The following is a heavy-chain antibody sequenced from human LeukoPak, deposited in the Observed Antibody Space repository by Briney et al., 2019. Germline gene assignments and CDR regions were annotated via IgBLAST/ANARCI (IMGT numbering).Heavy chain of an antibody. Sequence: GGSLKLSCAASGFTFSNSWMGWVRQAPGKGLEWVGRIKSETAGGTADYAAPVKGRFTISRDDSKNTLYLQMNSLRAEDTAVYYCARRGGYSYGYVDYWGQGTLVTVSS. V-gene: IGHV3-15*01. CDR3: ARRGGYSYGYVDY. CDR1: GFTFSNSW. D-gene: IGHD5-18*01. CDR2: IKSETAGGTA. J-gene: IGHJ4*02.